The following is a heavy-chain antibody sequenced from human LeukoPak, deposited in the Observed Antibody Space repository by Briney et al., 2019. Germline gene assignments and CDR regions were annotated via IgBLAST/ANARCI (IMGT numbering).Heavy chain of an antibody. CDR2: XXXIFGTA. CDR3: ARHSSPPYCSGGSCYPDYFDY. V-gene: IGHV1-69*06. Sequence: SVKVSCKASGGTFSSYAISWVRQAPGQGLEWXXXXXXIFGTANYAQKFQGRVTITADKSTSTAYMELSSLRSEDTAVYYCARHSSPPYCSGGSCYPDYFDYWGQGTLVTVSS. J-gene: IGHJ4*02. D-gene: IGHD2-15*01. CDR1: GGTFSSYA.